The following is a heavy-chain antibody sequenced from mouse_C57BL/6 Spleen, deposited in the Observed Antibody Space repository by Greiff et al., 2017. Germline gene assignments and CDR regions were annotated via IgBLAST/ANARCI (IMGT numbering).Heavy chain of an antibody. CDR2: IGPGSGST. Sequence: VQLQQSGAELVKPGASVKISCKASGYTFTDYYINWVKQRPGQGLEWIGKIGPGSGSTYYNEKFKGKATLTADKSSSTAYMQLSSLTSEDSAVYFCARRSSSITTVVAEGAMDYWGQGTSVTVSS. D-gene: IGHD1-1*01. CDR3: ARRSSSITTVVAEGAMDY. V-gene: IGHV1-77*01. CDR1: GYTFTDYY. J-gene: IGHJ4*01.